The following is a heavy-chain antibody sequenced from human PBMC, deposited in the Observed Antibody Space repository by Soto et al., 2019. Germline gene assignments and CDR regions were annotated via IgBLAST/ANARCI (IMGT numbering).Heavy chain of an antibody. CDR1: GFTFSDNW. CDR3: AREGDSSGYQLYYFDQ. CDR2: INRDGSGT. Sequence: GGSLRLSCAGSGFTFSDNWMHWVRQAPGKGLVWVSGINRDGSGTTYADSVKGRFTISRDNARNTLYLQMNSPRAEDTAVYYCAREGDSSGYQLYYFDQWGQGTLVTVSS. J-gene: IGHJ4*02. D-gene: IGHD3-22*01. V-gene: IGHV3-74*01.